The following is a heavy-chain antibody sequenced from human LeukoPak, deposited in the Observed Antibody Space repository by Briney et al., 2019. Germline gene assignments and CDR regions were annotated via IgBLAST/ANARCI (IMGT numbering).Heavy chain of an antibody. CDR1: GYTLTELS. Sequence: ASVKVSCKVSGYTLTELSMHWVRQAPGKGLEWMGGFDPEDGETIYAQKFQGRVTMAEDTSTDTAYMELSSLRSGDTAVYYCATACCSSWFDPWGQGTLVTVSS. CDR3: ATACCSSWFDP. J-gene: IGHJ5*02. V-gene: IGHV1-24*01. CDR2: FDPEDGET. D-gene: IGHD2-2*01.